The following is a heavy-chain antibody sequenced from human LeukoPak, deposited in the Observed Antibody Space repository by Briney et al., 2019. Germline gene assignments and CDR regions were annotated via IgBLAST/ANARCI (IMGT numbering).Heavy chain of an antibody. CDR3: ARSRGWFDP. Sequence: SETLSLTCTVFGGSISSYYWSWIRQPPGKGLEWIGYIYYSGSTNYNPSLKSRVTISVDTSKNQFSLKLSSVTAADTAVYYCARSRGWFDPWGQGTLVTVSS. J-gene: IGHJ5*02. V-gene: IGHV4-59*01. CDR1: GGSISSYY. CDR2: IYYSGST.